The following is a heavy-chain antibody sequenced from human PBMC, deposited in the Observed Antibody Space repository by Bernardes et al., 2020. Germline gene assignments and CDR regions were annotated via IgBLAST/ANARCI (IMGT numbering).Heavy chain of an antibody. CDR2: INHSGST. CDR3: ARGPARRTYYYGSGSPYGMDV. D-gene: IGHD3-10*01. J-gene: IGHJ6*04. V-gene: IGHV4-34*01. CDR1: GGSFSGYY. Sequence: SETLSLTCAVYGGSFSGYYWSWIRQPPGKGLEWNGEINHSGSTNYNPSPKSRVTISVDTSKNQFSLKLSSVTAADTAVYYCARGPARRTYYYGSGSPYGMDVWGKGTTVTISS.